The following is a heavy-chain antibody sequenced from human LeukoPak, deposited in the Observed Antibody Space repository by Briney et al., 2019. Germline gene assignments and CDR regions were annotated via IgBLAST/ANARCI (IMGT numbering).Heavy chain of an antibody. J-gene: IGHJ5*02. CDR3: ARDAGPTTVSRDNWFDP. D-gene: IGHD4-11*01. CDR1: GYTFTSYG. Sequence: ASVKVSCKASGYTFTSYGISWVRQAPGQGLEWMGWIIAYNGNTNYAQKLQGRVTMTTDTSTSTAYMELRSLRSDDTAVYYCARDAGPTTVSRDNWFDPWGQGTLVTVSS. CDR2: IIAYNGNT. V-gene: IGHV1-18*01.